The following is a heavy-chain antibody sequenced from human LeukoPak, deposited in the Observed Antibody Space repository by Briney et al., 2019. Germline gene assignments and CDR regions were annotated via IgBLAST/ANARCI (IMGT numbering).Heavy chain of an antibody. CDR1: GYTFTGYY. D-gene: IGHD5-24*01. J-gene: IGHJ1*01. V-gene: IGHV1-2*02. CDR2: INPNSGGT. Sequence: ASVKVSCKASGYTFTGYYMHWVRQAPGQGLEWMGWINPNSGGTNYAQKFQGRVTMTRDTSISTAYMELSRLTSDDTAVYYCAREARDGYNTEYLQHWGQGTLVTVSS. CDR3: AREARDGYNTEYLQH.